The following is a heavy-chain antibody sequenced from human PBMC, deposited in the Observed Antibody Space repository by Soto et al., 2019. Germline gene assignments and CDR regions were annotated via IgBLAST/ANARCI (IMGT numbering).Heavy chain of an antibody. D-gene: IGHD3-3*01. CDR3: ARRPGSRITIFGGPTESTYYFGY. CDR2: IYSGGST. V-gene: IGHV3-53*01. J-gene: IGHJ4*02. CDR1: RFTVSSNY. Sequence: GGSLRLSCAASRFTVSSNYMSWVRQAPGKGLEWVSVIYSGGSTYYADSVKGRFTISRDNSKNTLYLQMNSLRAEDTAVYSCARRPGSRITIFGGPTESTYYFGYLGQGTLVTVSS.